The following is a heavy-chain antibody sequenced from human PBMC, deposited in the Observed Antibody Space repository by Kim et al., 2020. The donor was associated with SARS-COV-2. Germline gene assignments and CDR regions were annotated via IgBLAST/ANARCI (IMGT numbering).Heavy chain of an antibody. D-gene: IGHD3-22*01. CDR1: GGSFSGYY. CDR2: INHSGST. J-gene: IGHJ3*02. V-gene: IGHV4-34*01. Sequence: SETLSLTCAVYGGSFSGYYWSWIRQPPGKGLEWIGEINHSGSTNYNPSLKSRVTISVDTSKNQFSLKLSSVTAADTAVYYCARTMIVVPDAFDIWGQGT. CDR3: ARTMIVVPDAFDI.